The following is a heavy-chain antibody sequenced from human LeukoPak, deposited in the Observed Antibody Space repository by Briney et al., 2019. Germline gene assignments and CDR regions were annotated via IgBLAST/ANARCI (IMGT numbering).Heavy chain of an antibody. V-gene: IGHV3-48*03. CDR2: ISSGGSTK. J-gene: IGHJ4*02. CDR1: GFTFNTHE. D-gene: IGHD4-17*01. Sequence: GGSLRLSCAASGFTFNTHEMNWVRQAPGKGLEWVSYISSGGSTKYYADSVEGRFTISRDNAKDSLYLQMNSLRADDTAVYYCARDRGTTVTPGFDYWGQGTLVTVSS. CDR3: ARDRGTTVTPGFDY.